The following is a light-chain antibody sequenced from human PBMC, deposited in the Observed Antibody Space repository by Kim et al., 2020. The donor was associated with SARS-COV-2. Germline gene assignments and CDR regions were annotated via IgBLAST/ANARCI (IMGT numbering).Light chain of an antibody. CDR3: QQYNKWIT. CDR1: QSVRSH. V-gene: IGKV3-15*01. J-gene: IGKJ2*01. CDR2: AAS. Sequence: EIVMTQSPATLSVSPGERVTLSCRASQSVRSHLAWYQQKPGQAPRLLLHAASTRATGIPARFSGSGFGTEFTLTISSLQSEDFAVYYCQQYNKWITFGQGTKLEI.